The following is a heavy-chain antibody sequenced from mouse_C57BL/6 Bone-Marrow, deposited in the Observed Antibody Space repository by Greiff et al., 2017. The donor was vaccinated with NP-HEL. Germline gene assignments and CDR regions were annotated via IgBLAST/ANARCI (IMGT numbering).Heavy chain of an antibody. D-gene: IGHD2-4*01. Sequence: VQLQQSGAELVRPGTSVKMSCKASGYTFTNYWIGWAKQRPGHGLEWIGDIYPGGGYTNYNEKFKGKATLTADKSSSTAYMQFSSLTSEDSAIYYCARRDYDGGGYWGQGTTLTVSS. V-gene: IGHV1-63*01. CDR2: IYPGGGYT. CDR1: GYTFTNYW. J-gene: IGHJ2*01. CDR3: ARRDYDGGGY.